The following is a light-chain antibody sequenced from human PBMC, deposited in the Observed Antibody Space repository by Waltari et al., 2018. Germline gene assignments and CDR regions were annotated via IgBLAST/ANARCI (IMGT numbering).Light chain of an antibody. J-gene: IGLJ3*02. Sequence: QLVLTQSPSASASLGASVKLTCTLSSGHSSNVIAWLQQKPEKGPRYLMKVNSDGSHSKWDAYPARFSGSSSGAERYLTLSSLQSEDEADYYCQTGGHGTWVICGGTKLTVL. CDR2: VNSDGSH. CDR1: SGHSSNV. V-gene: IGLV4-69*01. CDR3: QTGGHGTWV.